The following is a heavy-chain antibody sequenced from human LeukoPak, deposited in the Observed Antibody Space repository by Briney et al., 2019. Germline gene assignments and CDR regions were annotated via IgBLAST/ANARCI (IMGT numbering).Heavy chain of an antibody. J-gene: IGHJ4*02. CDR3: ARSIAARPGVIAY. D-gene: IGHD6-6*01. CDR2: INTDGSTT. V-gene: IGHV3-74*01. CDR1: GFTFSNYW. Sequence: GGFLRLSCAASGFTFSNYWMHWVRQAPGKRLVWVSRINTDGSTTSYVDSVKSRFTISRDIPKNTLYLQMNSLRAEDTAVYYCARSIAARPGVIAYWGQGTLVTVSS.